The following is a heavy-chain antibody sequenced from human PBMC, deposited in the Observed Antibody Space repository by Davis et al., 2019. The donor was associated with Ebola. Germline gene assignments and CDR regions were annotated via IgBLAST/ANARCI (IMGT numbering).Heavy chain of an antibody. CDR2: IFYSGNA. V-gene: IGHV4-59*01. CDR1: GFTFNSYS. Sequence: ESLKISCAASGFTFNSYSMNWLRQPPGKRLEWIGNIFYSGNANYNPSLKSRVTISIHTSENQFSLKVNSVTAADTAVYYCASGGGWLPDNWGQGTLVTVSS. CDR3: ASGGGWLPDN. J-gene: IGHJ4*02. D-gene: IGHD5-12*01.